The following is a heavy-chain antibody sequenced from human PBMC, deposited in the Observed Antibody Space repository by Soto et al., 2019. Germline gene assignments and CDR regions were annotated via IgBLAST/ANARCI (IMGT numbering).Heavy chain of an antibody. J-gene: IGHJ5*02. CDR3: ARAGSYESIGYSLFDP. Sequence: QVQLQESGPGLVKPSQTLSLTCAVSGDSINSGDFYWSWIRQPPGKGLEWIGYTYYRGNTFYNPSLISRVTISLDTSRNQFSLNLTSVTAADTAVYFCARAGSYESIGYSLFDPWGQGTLVTVSS. CDR1: GDSINSGDFY. CDR2: TYYRGNT. V-gene: IGHV4-30-4*01. D-gene: IGHD3-22*01.